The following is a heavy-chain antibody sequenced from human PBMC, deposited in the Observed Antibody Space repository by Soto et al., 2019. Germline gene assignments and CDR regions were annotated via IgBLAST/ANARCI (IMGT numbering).Heavy chain of an antibody. CDR1: GGSISSGDYY. J-gene: IGHJ4*02. V-gene: IGHV4-30-4*01. Sequence: SETLSLTCTVSGGSISSGDYYWSWIRQPPGKGLEWIGYIYYSGSTYYNPPLKSRVTISVDTSKNQFSLKLSSVTAADTAVYYCARDGSSPSGFDYWGQGTLVTVSS. D-gene: IGHD6-6*01. CDR3: ARDGSSPSGFDY. CDR2: IYYSGST.